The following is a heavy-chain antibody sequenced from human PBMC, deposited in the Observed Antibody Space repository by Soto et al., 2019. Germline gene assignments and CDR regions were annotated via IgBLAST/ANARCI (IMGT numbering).Heavy chain of an antibody. V-gene: IGHV4-4*02. J-gene: IGHJ5*02. CDR3: ASRYCSGGSCSGWFDP. CDR2: IYHTGST. CDR1: GGSISSSNW. D-gene: IGHD2-15*01. Sequence: QVQLQESGPGLVKPSGTLSLTCAVSGGSISSSNWWSWVRQPPGKGLEWIGEIYHTGSTNYNPSLKSRVYISGHTSKNPIPLNVRSVTSADTAVYSCASRYCSGGSCSGWFDPWGQGTLVTVSS.